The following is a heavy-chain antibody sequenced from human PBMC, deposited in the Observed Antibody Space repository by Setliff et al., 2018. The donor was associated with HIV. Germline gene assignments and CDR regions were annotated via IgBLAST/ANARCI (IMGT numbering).Heavy chain of an antibody. CDR3: ARQPLYNDYDWRSYYFDY. V-gene: IGHV4-38-2*01. CDR2: MYHTGST. Sequence: PSETLSLTCAVSGYSISSGCYWGWIRQPPGKGLEWIGSMYHTGSTYYSPSLNSRFTISVDTSKNQFSLKLRSVTAADTAVYYWARQPLYNDYDWRSYYFDYWGQGSLVTVSS. CDR1: GYSISSGCY. J-gene: IGHJ4*02. D-gene: IGHD5-12*01.